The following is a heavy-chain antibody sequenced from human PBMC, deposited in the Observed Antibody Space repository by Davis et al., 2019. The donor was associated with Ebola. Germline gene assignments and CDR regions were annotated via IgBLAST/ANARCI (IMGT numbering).Heavy chain of an antibody. V-gene: IGHV3-74*01. CDR2: INSDGSST. Sequence: GESLKISCAASGFTFSSYWMHWVRQAPGKGLVWVSRINSDGSSTSYADSVKGRFTISRDNAKNTLYLQMNSLRAEDTALYYCAKGLWFRDGYFDYWGQGTLVTVSS. CDR3: AKGLWFRDGYFDY. J-gene: IGHJ4*02. D-gene: IGHD3-10*01. CDR1: GFTFSSYW.